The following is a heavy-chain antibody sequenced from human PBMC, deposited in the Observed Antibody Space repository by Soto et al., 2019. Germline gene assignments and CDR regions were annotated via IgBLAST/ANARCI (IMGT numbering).Heavy chain of an antibody. CDR1: GGSISGHY. D-gene: IGHD3-3*01. CDR3: ARDVGLQHDTGYYAFWSGKTNWFDP. J-gene: IGHJ5*02. V-gene: IGHV4-59*11. Sequence: ASETLSLTCAVSGGSISGHYWSWIRQPPGKGLQYIGYISYSGSTNYNPSLKSRVTISVDTSNTQFSLRLSSVTAADTAVYYCARDVGLQHDTGYYAFWSGKTNWFDPWGQGILVTVSS. CDR2: ISYSGST.